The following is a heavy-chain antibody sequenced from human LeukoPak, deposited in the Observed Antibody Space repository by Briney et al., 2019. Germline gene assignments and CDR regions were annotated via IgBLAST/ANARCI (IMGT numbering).Heavy chain of an antibody. CDR2: MNPNSGNP. Sequence: ASLKVSCKASGYTFTSYDINWVRHAPGQGLEWMVCMNPNSGNPGYAQKFQGRVTMTMNTSISTAYMELSSLRSEDMAVYYCARGRTDYGTGVYGMDVWGQVTTVTVCS. CDR3: ARGRTDYGTGVYGMDV. V-gene: IGHV1-8*01. J-gene: IGHJ6*02. CDR1: GYTFTSYD. D-gene: IGHD3-10*01.